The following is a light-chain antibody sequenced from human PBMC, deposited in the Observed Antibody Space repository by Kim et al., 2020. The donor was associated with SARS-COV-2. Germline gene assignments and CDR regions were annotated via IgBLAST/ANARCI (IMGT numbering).Light chain of an antibody. V-gene: IGKV3-20*01. Sequence: LSPGERAPPSCRASETVACNYLAWYQQRPGPPPRMLIYGASTRATGIPDRFSGGGSETGLTLTISRLEPEDFAVYYCQQYADSPTFGQGTKVDIK. CDR2: GAS. J-gene: IGKJ1*01. CDR1: ETVACNY. CDR3: QQYADSPT.